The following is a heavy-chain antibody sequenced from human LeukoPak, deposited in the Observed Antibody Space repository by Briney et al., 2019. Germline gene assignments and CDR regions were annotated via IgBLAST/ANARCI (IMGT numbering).Heavy chain of an antibody. CDR1: CVSISSSKYY. D-gene: IGHD3-9*01. CDR2: INYSGST. V-gene: IGHV4-39*01. Sequence: SETLSLTCTGSCVSISSSKYYWGGIRQPPGNGLEWVGSINYSGSTYYNTSITTPDPICVDTPKNQCSLKLSSVTAADTTVYYCARLFHGFDYWGQGSLVTASS. J-gene: IGHJ4*02. CDR3: ARLFHGFDY.